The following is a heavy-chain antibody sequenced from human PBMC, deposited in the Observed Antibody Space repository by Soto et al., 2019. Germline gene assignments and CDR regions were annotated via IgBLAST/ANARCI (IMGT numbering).Heavy chain of an antibody. Sequence: HPGGSLRLSCAAXGFTSSSYGMHWVRQAPGKGLEWVAVISYDGSNKYYADSVKGRFTISRDNSKNTLYLQMNSLRAEDTAVYYYAKIGCNRSSWYGDCGYWGQGTLVTVSS. V-gene: IGHV3-30*18. J-gene: IGHJ4*02. CDR3: AKIGCNRSSWYGDCGY. D-gene: IGHD6-13*01. CDR2: ISYDGSNK. CDR1: GFTSSSYG.